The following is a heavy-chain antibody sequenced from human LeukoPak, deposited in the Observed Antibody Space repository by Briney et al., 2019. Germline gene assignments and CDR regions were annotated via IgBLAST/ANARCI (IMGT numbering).Heavy chain of an antibody. Sequence: PGGSLRLSCAASGFTFSSYGMHWVRQAPGKGLEWVAVIWYDGSNKYYADSVKGRFTISRDNSKNTLYLQMNSLRAEDTAVYYCARDRWHYYDSSGHRGLDYWGQGTLVTVSS. CDR3: ARDRWHYYDSSGHRGLDY. J-gene: IGHJ4*02. CDR1: GFTFSSYG. CDR2: IWYDGSNK. D-gene: IGHD3-22*01. V-gene: IGHV3-33*01.